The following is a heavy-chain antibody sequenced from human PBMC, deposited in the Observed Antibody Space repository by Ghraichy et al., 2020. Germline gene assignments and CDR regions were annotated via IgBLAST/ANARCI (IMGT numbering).Heavy chain of an antibody. D-gene: IGHD2-21*02. CDR2: INHSGSA. CDR3: ARGLRVVVLTDSSSGFDH. CDR1: GGPFNGHY. V-gene: IGHV4-34*01. J-gene: IGHJ5*02. Sequence: SETLSLTCAVYGGPFNGHYWTWIRQLPGKGLEWIGEINHSGSATYKPSLRGRVTMSVDTSKNQFSLKLNSLTAADTAVYFCARGLRVVVLTDSSSGFDHWGQG.